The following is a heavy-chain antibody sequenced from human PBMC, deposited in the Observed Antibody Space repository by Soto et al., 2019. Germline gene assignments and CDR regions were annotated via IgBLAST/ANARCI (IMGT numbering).Heavy chain of an antibody. V-gene: IGHV5-51*01. CDR1: GYSFTSYW. Sequence: PGESLKISCKGSGYSFTSYWIGWVRQMPGKGLEWMGIIYPGDSDTRYSPSFQGQVTISADKSISTAYLQWSSLKASDTAMYYCARQGGRYYDILTGYGPNFDYWGQRTLVTVS. J-gene: IGHJ4*02. CDR3: ARQGGRYYDILTGYGPNFDY. D-gene: IGHD3-9*01. CDR2: IYPGDSDT.